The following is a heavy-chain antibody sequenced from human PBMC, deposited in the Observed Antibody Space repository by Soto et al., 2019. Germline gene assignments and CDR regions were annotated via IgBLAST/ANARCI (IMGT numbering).Heavy chain of an antibody. Sequence: QVQLVESGGGVIQPGRSLRLSCAASGFTFSSYGMHWVRQAPGKGLEWVAVISYDGSNKYYADSVKGRFTISRDNSKNXQYLQMNSLRAEDTAVYYCAKDVYYYDSSGYYGNDYWGQGTLVTVSS. D-gene: IGHD3-22*01. CDR3: AKDVYYYDSSGYYGNDY. CDR2: ISYDGSNK. V-gene: IGHV3-30*18. J-gene: IGHJ4*02. CDR1: GFTFSSYG.